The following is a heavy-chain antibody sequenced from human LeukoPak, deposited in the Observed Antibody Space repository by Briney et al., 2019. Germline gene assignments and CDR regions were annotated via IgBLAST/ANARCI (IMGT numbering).Heavy chain of an antibody. CDR2: IYYSGNT. CDR3: ANAGDSSGYYLNFDC. CDR1: GASISSSSYY. Sequence: SETLSLTCSVSGASISSSSYYWGWIRQPPGKGLGWIGSIYYSGNTYYSPSLKSRVTISVDTSKSQFSMNLNSVTAADTAVYYCANAGDSSGYYLNFDCWGQGTLVTVSS. V-gene: IGHV4-39*01. J-gene: IGHJ4*02. D-gene: IGHD3-22*01.